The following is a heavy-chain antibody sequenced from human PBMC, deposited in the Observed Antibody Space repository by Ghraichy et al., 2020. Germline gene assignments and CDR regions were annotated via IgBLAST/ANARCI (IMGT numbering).Heavy chain of an antibody. CDR2: INHSGST. CDR1: GGSFSGNY. Sequence: SETLSLTCAVYGGSFSGNYWSWIRQLPGKGLEWIGEINHSGSTNYNPSLKSRVTISVDTSKNQFSLKLSSVTAADTAVYYCARRGSIAARPHYHYGMDVWGQGTTVTVSS. D-gene: IGHD6-6*01. CDR3: ARRGSIAARPHYHYGMDV. V-gene: IGHV4-34*01. J-gene: IGHJ6*02.